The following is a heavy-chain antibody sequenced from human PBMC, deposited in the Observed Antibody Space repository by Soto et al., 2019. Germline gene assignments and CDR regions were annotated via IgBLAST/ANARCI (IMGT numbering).Heavy chain of an antibody. V-gene: IGHV4-30-4*01. Sequence: SETLSLTCTVSGGSISSGDYYWSWIRQPPGKGLEWIGYIYYSGSTYYNPSLKSRVTISVDTSKNQFSLKLSSVTAADTAVYYCARVDTAPGWPQNYCYYGMDVSGQGTPPTVS. CDR2: IYYSGST. J-gene: IGHJ6*02. D-gene: IGHD5-18*01. CDR1: GGSISSGDYY. CDR3: ARVDTAPGWPQNYCYYGMDV.